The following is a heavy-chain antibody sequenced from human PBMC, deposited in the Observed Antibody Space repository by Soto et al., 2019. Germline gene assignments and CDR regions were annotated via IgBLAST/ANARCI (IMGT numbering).Heavy chain of an antibody. V-gene: IGHV1-2*02. CDR2: INPNSGGT. CDR3: ARSDVTIFGVVNHDMDG. D-gene: IGHD3-3*01. CDR1: GYTFTGYY. Sequence: DSVKVSCKASGYTFTGYYMHWVRQAPGQGLEWMGWINPNSGGTNYAQKFQGRVTMTRDTSISTAYMELSRLRSDDTAVYYCARSDVTIFGVVNHDMDGWGQGSTVTVSS. J-gene: IGHJ6*02.